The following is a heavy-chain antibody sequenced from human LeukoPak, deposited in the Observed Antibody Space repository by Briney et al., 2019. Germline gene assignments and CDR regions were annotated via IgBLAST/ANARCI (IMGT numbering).Heavy chain of an antibody. CDR1: GFTFSNYA. V-gene: IGHV3-23*01. D-gene: IGHD3-9*01. J-gene: IGHJ4*02. CDR3: AQWGDYDILTGYYVSDY. Sequence: GGSLRLSCAASGFTFSNYAMSWVRQAPGKGLEWVSAITGSDGTTYYADSVKGRFTISRDNSKNTLYLQMNSLRVEDTAVYYGAQWGDYDILTGYYVSDYWGQGTLVTVSS. CDR2: ITGSDGTT.